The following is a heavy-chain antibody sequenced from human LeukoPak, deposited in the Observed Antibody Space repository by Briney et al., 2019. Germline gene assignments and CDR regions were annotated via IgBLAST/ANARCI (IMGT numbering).Heavy chain of an antibody. CDR1: GFTFSSYA. J-gene: IGHJ4*02. CDR3: ARALDIVLIGYYFDY. CDR2: ISYDGSNK. V-gene: IGHV3-30*04. D-gene: IGHD2-8*01. Sequence: GGSLRLSCAASGFTFSSYAMHWVRQAPGKGLEWVAVISYDGSNKYYADSVKGRFTISRDNSKNTLYLQMNSLRAEDTAVYYCARALDIVLIGYYFDYWGQGTLVTVSS.